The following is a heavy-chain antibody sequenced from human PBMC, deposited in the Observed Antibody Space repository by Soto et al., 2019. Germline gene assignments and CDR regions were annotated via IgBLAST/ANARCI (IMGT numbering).Heavy chain of an antibody. CDR1: GFTFSNYA. Sequence: PGGSLRLSCAASGFTFSNYAMNWVRQAPGKGLEWVSAVNGGGTSTFYADSVKGRFTISRDRSKNTLYLQMNNLRVDDTALYYCAKGESAEATVATPIDYWGQGTLVTVSS. J-gene: IGHJ4*02. CDR3: AKGESAEATVATPIDY. D-gene: IGHD5-12*01. CDR2: VNGGGTST. V-gene: IGHV3-23*01.